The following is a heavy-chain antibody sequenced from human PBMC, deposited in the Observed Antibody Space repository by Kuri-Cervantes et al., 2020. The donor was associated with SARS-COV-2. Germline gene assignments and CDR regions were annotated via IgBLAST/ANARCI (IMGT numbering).Heavy chain of an antibody. CDR3: AREAWFGELLGLFDY. J-gene: IGHJ4*02. CDR2: INPSGGST. V-gene: IGHV1-46*01. Sequence: ASVKVSCKASGYTFTSYYMHWVRQAPGQGLEWMGIINPSGGSTSYAQKLQGRVTMTTDTSTSTAYMELRSLRSDDTAVYYRAREAWFGELLGLFDYWGQGTLVTVSS. CDR1: GYTFTSYY. D-gene: IGHD3-10*01.